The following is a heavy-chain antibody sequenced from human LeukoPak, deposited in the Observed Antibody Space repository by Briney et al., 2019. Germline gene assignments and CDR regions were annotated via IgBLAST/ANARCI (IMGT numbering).Heavy chain of an antibody. CDR3: ARAPARRHYYYYGMDV. Sequence: PGGSLRLSCAASGFTVSSNYVSWVRQAPGKGLEWVSVIYSGGSTYYADSVKGRFTISRDNSKNTLYLQMNSLRAEDTAVYYCARAPARRHYYYYGMDVWGQGTTVTVSS. CDR1: GFTVSSNY. CDR2: IYSGGST. V-gene: IGHV3-53*01. J-gene: IGHJ6*02.